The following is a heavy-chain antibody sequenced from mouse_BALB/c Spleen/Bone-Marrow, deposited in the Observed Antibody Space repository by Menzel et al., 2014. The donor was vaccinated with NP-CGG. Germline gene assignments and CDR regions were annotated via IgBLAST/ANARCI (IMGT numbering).Heavy chain of an antibody. CDR3: AGITTADY. Sequence: EVNVVESGGGLVKPGGSLKLSCAASGLTFSGYAMSWVRQTPEKRLEWVASISSGGTTYYPDSVKGRFTISRDNARNILYLQMSSLRSEDTAMYYCAGITTADYWGQGTSVTVSS. J-gene: IGHJ4*01. CDR1: GLTFSGYA. V-gene: IGHV5-6-5*01. CDR2: ISSGGTT. D-gene: IGHD1-1*01.